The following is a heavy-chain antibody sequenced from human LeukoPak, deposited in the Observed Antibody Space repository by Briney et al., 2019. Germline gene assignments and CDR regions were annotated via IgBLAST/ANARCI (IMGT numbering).Heavy chain of an antibody. CDR1: GGSFSGYY. Sequence: ASETLSLTCAVYGGSFSGYYWSWIRQPPGKGPEWIGEINHSGSTNYNPSLKSRVTISVDTSKNQFSLKLSSVTAADTAVYYCARRPITMIARAFDIWGQGTMVTVSS. V-gene: IGHV4-34*01. D-gene: IGHD3-22*01. J-gene: IGHJ3*02. CDR3: ARRPITMIARAFDI. CDR2: INHSGST.